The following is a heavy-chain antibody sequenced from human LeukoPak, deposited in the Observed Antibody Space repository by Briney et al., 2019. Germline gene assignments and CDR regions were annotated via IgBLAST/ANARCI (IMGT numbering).Heavy chain of an antibody. Sequence: SCNGSGSFFTIYSISWVRQMPAKGLEWIRRIDPSDSYTNYSPSFQGHVAISADKSISTAYLQWSSLKASDTAMYYCAREIAAAGSGTFDYWGQGTLVTVSS. CDR2: IDPSDSYT. D-gene: IGHD6-13*01. CDR3: AREIAAAGSGTFDY. J-gene: IGHJ4*02. CDR1: GSFFTIYS. V-gene: IGHV5-10-1*01.